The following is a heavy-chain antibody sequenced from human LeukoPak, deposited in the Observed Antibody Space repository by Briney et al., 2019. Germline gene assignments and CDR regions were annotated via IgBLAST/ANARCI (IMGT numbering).Heavy chain of an antibody. J-gene: IGHJ4*02. V-gene: IGHV3-74*01. CDR2: LPPDELGI. CDR3: VGTIASRGSEY. CDR1: GFTFTNYW. D-gene: IGHD6-6*01. Sequence: GGSLRLSCAASGFTFTNYWMHWVRQAPGMGLVWVSRLPPDELGIIYADSVKGRFTVSRDNAKNTVYPQMNNLRVDDTAMYYCVGTIASRGSEYWGQGALVTVSS.